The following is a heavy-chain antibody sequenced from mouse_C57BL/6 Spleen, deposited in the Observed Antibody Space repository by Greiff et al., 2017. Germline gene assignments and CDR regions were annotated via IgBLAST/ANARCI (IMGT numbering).Heavy chain of an antibody. J-gene: IGHJ4*01. CDR2: IRSKSNNYAT. CDR3: VRHEGYYAMDY. CDR1: GFSFNTYA. Sequence: EVQGVESGGGLVQPKGSLKLSCAASGFSFNTYAMNWVRQAPGKGLEWVARIRSKSNNYATYYADSVKDRFTISRDDSESMLYLQMNNLKTEDTAKYYCVRHEGYYAMDYWGQGTSVTVSS. V-gene: IGHV10-1*01.